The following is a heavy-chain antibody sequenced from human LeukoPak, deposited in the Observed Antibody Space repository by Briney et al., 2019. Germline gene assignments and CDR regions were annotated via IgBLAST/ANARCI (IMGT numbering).Heavy chain of an antibody. J-gene: IGHJ3*02. V-gene: IGHV3-74*03. CDR2: IDIDRRNA. Sequence: VSHIDIDRRNATYAASVKGRFTISRDNAKKTLYLQMNSLRAEDTAVYYCARDRGSPDSFDIWGQGTMVTVSS. CDR3: ARDRGSPDSFDI. D-gene: IGHD6-19*01.